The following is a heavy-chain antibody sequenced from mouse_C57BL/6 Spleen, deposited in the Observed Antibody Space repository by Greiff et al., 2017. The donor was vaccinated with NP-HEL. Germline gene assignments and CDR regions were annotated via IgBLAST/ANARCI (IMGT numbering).Heavy chain of an antibody. CDR2: INYDGSST. V-gene: IGHV5-16*01. Sequence: EVQRVESEGGLVQPGSSMKLSCTASGFTFSDYYMAWVRQVPEKGLEWVANINYDGSSTYYLDSLKSRFIISRDNAKNILYLQMSSLKSEDTATYYCARGDWYFDVWGTGTTVTVSS. CDR3: ARGDWYFDV. CDR1: GFTFSDYY. J-gene: IGHJ1*03.